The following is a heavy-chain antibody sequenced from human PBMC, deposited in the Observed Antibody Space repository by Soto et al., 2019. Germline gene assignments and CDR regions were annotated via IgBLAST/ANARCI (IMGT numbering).Heavy chain of an antibody. Sequence: EVQLLESGGGLVQPGGSLRLSCAASGFTFSSYAMSWVRQAPGKGLEWVSAISGSGGSTYYADSVKGRFTISRDNSKNKLYLQMNSLRAEDTAVYYCAKDIPMCSGGSCYALLASRFWGFDYWGQGTLVTVSS. CDR2: ISGSGGST. CDR1: GFTFSSYA. J-gene: IGHJ4*02. CDR3: AKDIPMCSGGSCYALLASRFWGFDY. D-gene: IGHD2-15*01. V-gene: IGHV3-23*01.